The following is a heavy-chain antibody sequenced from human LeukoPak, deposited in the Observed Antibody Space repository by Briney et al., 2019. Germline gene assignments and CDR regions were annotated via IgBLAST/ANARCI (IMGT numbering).Heavy chain of an antibody. CDR1: GFTFSWYS. CDR2: ITRSSSYI. D-gene: IGHD2-15*01. J-gene: IGHJ4*02. Sequence: GSLRLSCAVSGFTFSWYSMNWVRQAPGKGLEWLSYITRSSSYIYYADSVKGRFTISRDNAKNSLYLQMNSLRAEDTAVYYCARDVADCSGGSCYSVLDYWGQGTLVTVSS. V-gene: IGHV3-21*05. CDR3: ARDVADCSGGSCYSVLDY.